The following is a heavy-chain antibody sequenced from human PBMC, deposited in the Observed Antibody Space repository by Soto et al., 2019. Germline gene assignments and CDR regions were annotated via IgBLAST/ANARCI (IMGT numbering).Heavy chain of an antibody. CDR3: VTDTRGS. V-gene: IGHV1-46*01. CDR2: INPSGGST. D-gene: IGHD3-10*01. J-gene: IGHJ5*02. CDR1: GYTFTSYY. Sequence: SVKVAWKASGYTFTSYYRHWVRQAPEQGLEWMGIINPSGGSTNYAQKFQGRVTMTRDTSTSTVYMELSSLRSDDTADYYCVTDTRGSWGQGTLVTVSS.